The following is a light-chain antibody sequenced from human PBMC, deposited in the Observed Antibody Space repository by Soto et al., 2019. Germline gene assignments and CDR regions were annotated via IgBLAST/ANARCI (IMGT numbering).Light chain of an antibody. CDR1: QSVNNNF. CDR3: QQYGDSPT. J-gene: IGKJ3*01. V-gene: IGKV3-20*01. CDR2: GAS. Sequence: EMVLTQSPGTLSLSPGERATLSCRASQSVNNNFLAWYQQKPGQAPGLLIYGASSRADGIPDRFSGSGSGTDFTLTISRLEPEDFAVYYCQQYGDSPTFGPGTKVDI.